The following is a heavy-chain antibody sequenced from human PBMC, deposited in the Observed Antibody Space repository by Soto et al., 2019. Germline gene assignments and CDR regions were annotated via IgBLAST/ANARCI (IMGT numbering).Heavy chain of an antibody. CDR2: FIPILDMA. J-gene: IGHJ4*02. V-gene: IGHV1-69*02. Sequence: QVQVVQSGAEVKKPESSVKVSCKPSGGTFNTYTVNWVRLAPGHGLEWMGGFIPILDMANYAQKLQDRVTMTTERSTSTAQMELNSLTAGDTAVSYCAITNYRDNTCPGGFAFWRPGTRVTVSS. CDR3: AITNYRDNTCPGGFAF. D-gene: IGHD3-22*01. CDR1: GGTFNTYT.